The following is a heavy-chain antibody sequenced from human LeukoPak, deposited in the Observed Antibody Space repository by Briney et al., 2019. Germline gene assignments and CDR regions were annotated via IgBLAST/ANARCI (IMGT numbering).Heavy chain of an antibody. V-gene: IGHV3-64*01. D-gene: IGHD6-13*01. Sequence: PGGSLRLSCAASGFTFSTYAMHWVRQAPGKGLEYVSAISSNGGNTYYANSVKGRFTISRDNSKNTLYLQMGSLRAEDTAVYYCVRGEYSSSVVGSWGQGTLVTVSS. CDR2: ISSNGGNT. J-gene: IGHJ5*02. CDR1: GFTFSTYA. CDR3: VRGEYSSSVVGS.